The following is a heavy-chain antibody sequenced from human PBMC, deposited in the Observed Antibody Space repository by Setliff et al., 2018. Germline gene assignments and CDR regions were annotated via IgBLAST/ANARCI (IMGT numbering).Heavy chain of an antibody. CDR3: AREGSSAWYGGGVDY. Sequence: GGSLRLSCAASGFTFSRAYMNWVRRAPGKGLEWVSSISSSSSTIYYADSVKGRFTISRDNAKNSLYLQMNSLRAEDTAVYYCAREGSSAWYGGGVDYWGQGTLVTVSS. J-gene: IGHJ4*02. CDR1: GFTFSRAY. V-gene: IGHV3-48*01. D-gene: IGHD6-19*01. CDR2: ISSSSSTI.